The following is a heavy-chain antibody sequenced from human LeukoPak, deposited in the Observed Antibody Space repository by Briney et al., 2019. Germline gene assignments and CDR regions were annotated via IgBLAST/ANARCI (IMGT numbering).Heavy chain of an antibody. Sequence: SETLSLTCTFSSDSISNYFWSWIRQPAGKGLEWNGRTSASGSSNYNPSLKSRVTMSLDTSKNQFSLKLTSVTAADTAVYYCARLRVPAARGAFDCWGQGTMVTVAS. CDR1: SDSISNYF. D-gene: IGHD6-6*01. V-gene: IGHV4-4*07. J-gene: IGHJ3*01. CDR3: ARLRVPAARGAFDC. CDR2: TSASGSS.